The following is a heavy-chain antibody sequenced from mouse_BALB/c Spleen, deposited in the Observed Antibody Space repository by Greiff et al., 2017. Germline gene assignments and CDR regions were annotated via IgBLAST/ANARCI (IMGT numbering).Heavy chain of an antibody. CDR3: ARDSARYGNYGWFAY. J-gene: IGHJ3*01. V-gene: IGHV5-15*02. Sequence: EVKLVESGGGLVQPGGSRKLSCAASGFTFSDYGMAWVRQAPGKGPEWVAFISNLAYSIYYADTVTGRFTISRENAKNTLYLEMSSLRSEDTAMYYCARDSARYGNYGWFAYWGQGTLVTVSA. CDR1: GFTFSDYG. CDR2: ISNLAYSI. D-gene: IGHD2-10*02.